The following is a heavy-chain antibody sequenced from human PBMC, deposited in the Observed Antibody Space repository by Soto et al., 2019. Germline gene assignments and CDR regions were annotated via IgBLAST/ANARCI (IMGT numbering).Heavy chain of an antibody. Sequence: QVPLVQSGAELRKPGASVKVSCKASGYSFSSYGINWVRQAPGQGLEWMGWINTYNGNRNYAQKFEDRVTMTTATSTNTVYMELRSLKSNDTDIYYCARDRLRGYDSSGFYSWGQGTLVTFSS. CDR3: ARDRLRGYDSSGFYS. D-gene: IGHD3-22*01. CDR2: INTYNGNR. J-gene: IGHJ4*02. V-gene: IGHV1-18*01. CDR1: GYSFSSYG.